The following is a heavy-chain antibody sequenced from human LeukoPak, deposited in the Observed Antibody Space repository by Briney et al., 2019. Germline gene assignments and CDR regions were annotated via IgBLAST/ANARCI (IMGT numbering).Heavy chain of an antibody. V-gene: IGHV3-7*03. CDR3: ARVGYYDSSGYPNWFDP. Sequence: PGGSLRLSCSASGFTFNTYWMSWVRQAPGKGLQWVANVRPDGREQRYVDSVKGRFTISRDNAKNLVYLQMNSLRAEDTAVYYCARVGYYDSSGYPNWFDPWGQGTLVTVSS. J-gene: IGHJ5*02. CDR2: VRPDGREQ. CDR1: GFTFNTYW. D-gene: IGHD3-22*01.